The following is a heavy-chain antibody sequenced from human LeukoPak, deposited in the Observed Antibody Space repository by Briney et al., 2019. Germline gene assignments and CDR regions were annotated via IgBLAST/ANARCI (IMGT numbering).Heavy chain of an antibody. CDR1: GYTFTSYG. Sequence: GASVKVSCKASGYTFTSYGISWVRQAPGQGLERMGWISAYNGNTNYAQKLQGRVTMTTDTSTSTAYMELRSLRSDDTAVYYCARDRSYYGSGGYYTPFDYWGQGTLVTVSS. D-gene: IGHD3-10*01. CDR2: ISAYNGNT. CDR3: ARDRSYYGSGGYYTPFDY. V-gene: IGHV1-18*01. J-gene: IGHJ4*02.